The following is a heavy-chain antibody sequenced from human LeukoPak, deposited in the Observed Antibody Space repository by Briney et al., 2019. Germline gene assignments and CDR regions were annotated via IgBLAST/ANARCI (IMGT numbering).Heavy chain of an antibody. D-gene: IGHD4-17*01. Sequence: GGSLRLSCEVSGFTINNYGMTWVRQAPGRGLEWVSSISGAGTYYADSVKGRFSISRDNYKNTLYLQMSSLRAEDTAVYYCARDPNGNYVGAFDFQRWGQGTPVTVSS. V-gene: IGHV3-23*01. CDR1: GFTINNYG. CDR3: ARDPNGNYVGAFDFQR. CDR2: ISGAGT. J-gene: IGHJ1*01.